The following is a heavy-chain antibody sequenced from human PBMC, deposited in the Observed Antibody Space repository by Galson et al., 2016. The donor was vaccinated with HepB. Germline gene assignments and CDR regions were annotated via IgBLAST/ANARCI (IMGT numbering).Heavy chain of an antibody. J-gene: IGHJ4*02. V-gene: IGHV4-31*03. Sequence: TLSLTCTVSGDSISSSAYYWSWIRQHPGKGLEWIGYIYYSGTTYYNPSLKTRLTISVDTSKSQFSLRLTSVTAADTAVYYCARARRSGSGWFFDYWGQGAQVTVSS. CDR3: ARARRSGSGWFFDY. D-gene: IGHD3-10*01. CDR2: IYYSGTT. CDR1: GDSISSSAYY.